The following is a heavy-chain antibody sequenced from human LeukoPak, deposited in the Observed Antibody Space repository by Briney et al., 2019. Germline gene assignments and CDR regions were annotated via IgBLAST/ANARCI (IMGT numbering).Heavy chain of an antibody. Sequence: GGSLRLSCEASGFTFSDYWMSWARQAPGKGREWVANIKEDGSEEYYVDSVKGRFTISRDNAKNSLYLQVNSLRAEDTAVYYCARGSRFGVVGRDAFDIWGQGTVVTVSS. CDR1: GFTFSDYW. CDR2: IKEDGSEE. CDR3: ARGSRFGVVGRDAFDI. D-gene: IGHD3-3*01. V-gene: IGHV3-7*01. J-gene: IGHJ3*02.